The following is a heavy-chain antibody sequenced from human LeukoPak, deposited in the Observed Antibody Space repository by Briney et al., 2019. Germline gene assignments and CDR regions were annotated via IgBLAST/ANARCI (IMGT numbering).Heavy chain of an antibody. CDR1: GFTFSSYA. J-gene: IGHJ4*02. D-gene: IGHD2-8*02. V-gene: IGHV3-23*01. CDR2: ISGSGGST. CDR3: AKVIPTDRRLVGGSFDY. Sequence: GGSLRLSCAASGFTFSSYAMSWVRQAPGKGLEWVSAISGSGGSTYYADSVKGRFTISRDNSKNTLYLQMNSLRAEDTAVYYWAKVIPTDRRLVGGSFDYWGQGTLVTVSS.